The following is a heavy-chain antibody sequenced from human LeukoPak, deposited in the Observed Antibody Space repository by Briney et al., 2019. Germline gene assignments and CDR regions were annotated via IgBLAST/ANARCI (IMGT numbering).Heavy chain of an antibody. D-gene: IGHD6-19*01. J-gene: IGHJ5*02. V-gene: IGHV3-74*01. CDR1: GFTFSSYW. CDR3: AKSPRSGPPLWFDP. CDR2: ISSDGSST. Sequence: GGSLRLSCAASGFTFSSYWMHWVRQAPGKGLVWVSCISSDGSSTSYADSVKGRFTISRDNAKNTLYLQMNSLRAEDTAVYYCAKSPRSGPPLWFDPWGQGTLVTVSS.